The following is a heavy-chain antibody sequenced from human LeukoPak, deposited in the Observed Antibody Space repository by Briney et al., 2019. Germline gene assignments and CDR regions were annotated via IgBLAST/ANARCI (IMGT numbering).Heavy chain of an antibody. D-gene: IGHD2-2*01. J-gene: IGHJ5*02. CDR1: GGSIISGTYS. CDR3: ARLQYCSGTSCYWFDP. CDR2: ICHSGST. V-gene: IGHV4-30-2*01. Sequence: SETLSLTCAVSGGSIISGTYSWSWIRQPPGKGLEWIGYICHSGSTYYNPSLKSRVTISVDESKNQFSLKLSSVTAADTAVYYCARLQYCSGTSCYWFDPWGQGTLVTVSS.